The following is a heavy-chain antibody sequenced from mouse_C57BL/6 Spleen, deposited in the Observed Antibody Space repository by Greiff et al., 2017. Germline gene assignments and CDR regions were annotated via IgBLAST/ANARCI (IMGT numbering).Heavy chain of an antibody. D-gene: IGHD3-2*02. Sequence: EVKLVESGGGLVKPGGSLKLSCAASGFTFSDYGMHWVRQAPEKGMEWVAYISSGSGTISYADTVNGRFTISRDNVKNTLFLQRTSLRSEDTVMYYCARRTAQAVFAYWGQGTLVTVSA. CDR3: ARRTAQAVFAY. CDR1: GFTFSDYG. CDR2: ISSGSGTI. J-gene: IGHJ3*01. V-gene: IGHV5-17*01.